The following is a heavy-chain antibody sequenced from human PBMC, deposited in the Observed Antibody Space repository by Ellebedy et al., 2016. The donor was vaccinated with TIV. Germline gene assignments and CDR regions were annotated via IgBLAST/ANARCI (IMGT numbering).Heavy chain of an antibody. CDR2: IGGSGSRA. J-gene: IGHJ2*01. Sequence: GESLKISCDASGFIFSSFAMSWVRQAPGKGLEWVSAIGGSGSRAYYADSVNGRFTISRDNPRSMMYLQMNSLRTEDTAVYYCARQGRDGVGNIVVVTVSGIDWYFDLWGCGTLVTVSS. CDR1: GFIFSSFA. D-gene: IGHD2-21*02. CDR3: ARQGRDGVGNIVVVTVSGIDWYFDL. V-gene: IGHV3-23*01.